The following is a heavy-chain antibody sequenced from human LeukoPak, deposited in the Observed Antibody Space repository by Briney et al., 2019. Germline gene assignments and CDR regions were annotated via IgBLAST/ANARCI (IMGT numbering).Heavy chain of an antibody. CDR1: GGSISSGGYY. CDR3: ARDNRVVPAANGLLSYYYGMDV. D-gene: IGHD2-2*01. V-gene: IGHV4-31*03. CDR2: IYYSGST. Sequence: SETLSLTCTVSGGSISSGGYYWSWIRQHPGKGLEWIGYIYYSGSTYYNPSLKSRVTISVDTSKNQFSLKLSSVTAADTAVYYCARDNRVVPAANGLLSYYYGMDVWGQGTTVTVSS. J-gene: IGHJ6*02.